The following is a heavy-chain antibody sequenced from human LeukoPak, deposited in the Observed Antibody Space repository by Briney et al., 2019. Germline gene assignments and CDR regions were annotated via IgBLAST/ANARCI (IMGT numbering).Heavy chain of an antibody. D-gene: IGHD1-26*01. J-gene: IGHJ6*02. CDR2: IYYSGST. Sequence: SETLSLTCTVSGGSISSYYWSWIRQPPGKGLEWIGYIYYSGSTNYNPSLKSRVTISVDTSKNQFSLKLSSVTAADTAVYYCARTPTDKWELPYYGMDVWGQGTTVTVSS. V-gene: IGHV4-59*08. CDR1: GGSISSYY. CDR3: ARTPTDKWELPYYGMDV.